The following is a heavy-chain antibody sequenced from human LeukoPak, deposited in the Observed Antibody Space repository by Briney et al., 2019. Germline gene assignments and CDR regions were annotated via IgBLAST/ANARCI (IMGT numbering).Heavy chain of an antibody. CDR1: GFTFSGFA. V-gene: IGHV3-23*01. Sequence: AGGSLRLSCAASGFTFSGFAMSWVRQAPGKGLEWVSTLSGSGGSTYYADSVKGRFTISRDNSKNTLYLQMNSLRAEDTAVYYCAKDLPHDCSGGSCYSRVWSEAFDIWAKGQWSPSLQ. D-gene: IGHD2-15*01. CDR2: LSGSGGST. J-gene: IGHJ3*02. CDR3: AKDLPHDCSGGSCYSRVWSEAFDI.